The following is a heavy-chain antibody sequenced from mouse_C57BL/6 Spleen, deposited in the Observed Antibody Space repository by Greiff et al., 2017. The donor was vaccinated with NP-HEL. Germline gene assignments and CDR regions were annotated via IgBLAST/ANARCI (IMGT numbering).Heavy chain of an antibody. V-gene: IGHV3-6*01. D-gene: IGHD2-3*01. CDR3: ARGWSYFDY. CDR1: GYSITSGYF. CDR2: ISYDGSN. Sequence: EVQLQQSGPGLVKPSPSLSLTCSVTGYSITSGYFWNWIRQFPGNKLEWMGYISYDGSNNYNPSLKDRMSITRDTSKNQFFLKLNSVTTEDTATYYCARGWSYFDYWGQGTTLTVSS. J-gene: IGHJ2*01.